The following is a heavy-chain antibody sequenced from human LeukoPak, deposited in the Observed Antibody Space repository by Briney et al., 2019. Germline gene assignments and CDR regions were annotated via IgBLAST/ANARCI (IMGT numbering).Heavy chain of an antibody. CDR2: INAGNGNT. Sequence: RASVKVSCKASGYTFTSYAMHWVRQAPGQRLEWMGWINAGNGNTKYSQKFQGRVTITRDTSASTAYMELSSLRSEDTAVYYCARSKYSSGWYWFDPWGQGTLVTVSS. D-gene: IGHD6-19*01. CDR1: GYTFTSYA. V-gene: IGHV1-3*01. J-gene: IGHJ5*02. CDR3: ARSKYSSGWYWFDP.